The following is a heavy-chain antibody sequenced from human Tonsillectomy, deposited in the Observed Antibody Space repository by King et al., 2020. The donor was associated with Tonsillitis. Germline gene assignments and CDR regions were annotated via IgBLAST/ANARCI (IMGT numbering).Heavy chain of an antibody. D-gene: IGHD6-13*01. Sequence: VQLVESGGGVVQPGGSLRLSCVASGFIFSNYGMHWVRQAPGKGLEWVTFIHYEGTNEYYADSVKGRFTISRDNSKNTLYLQMNSLRAEDTAVYYCAKDRAAGLIDYWGQGTLVTVSS. V-gene: IGHV3-30*02. CDR3: AKDRAAGLIDY. CDR1: GFIFSNYG. CDR2: IHYEGTNE. J-gene: IGHJ4*02.